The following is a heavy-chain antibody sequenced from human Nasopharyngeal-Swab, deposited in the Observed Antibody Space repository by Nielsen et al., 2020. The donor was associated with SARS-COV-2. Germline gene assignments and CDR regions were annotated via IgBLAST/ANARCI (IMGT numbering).Heavy chain of an antibody. D-gene: IGHD1-26*01. V-gene: IGHV3-30*04. CDR2: ISYDGSNK. CDR3: ARDPRGLWDSYGMDV. Sequence: RQPPGKGLEWVAVISYDGSNKYYADSVKGRFTISRDNSKNTLYLQMNSLRAEDTAVYYCARDPRGLWDSYGMDVWGQGTTVTVSS. J-gene: IGHJ6*02.